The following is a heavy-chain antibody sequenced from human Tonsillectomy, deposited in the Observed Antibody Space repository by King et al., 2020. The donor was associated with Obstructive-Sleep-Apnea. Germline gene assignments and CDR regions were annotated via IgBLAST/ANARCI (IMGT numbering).Heavy chain of an antibody. CDR1: GGSISSSSYY. Sequence: LQLQESGPGLVKPSETLSLTCSVSGGSISSSSYYWGWIRQPPGKGLALIGSIYYSGSTYYNPSLKSRVTISVDTSKNQFSLKLSSVTAADTAVYYCARVWKAAGRSYYYGMDVWGQGTTVTVSS. J-gene: IGHJ6*02. CDR3: ARVWKAAGRSYYYGMDV. D-gene: IGHD3-3*01. CDR2: IYYSGST. V-gene: IGHV4-39*07.